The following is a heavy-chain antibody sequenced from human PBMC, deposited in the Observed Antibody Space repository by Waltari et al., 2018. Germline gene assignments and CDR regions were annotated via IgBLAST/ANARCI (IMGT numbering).Heavy chain of an antibody. CDR3: ARHRVAGQSRYFDY. D-gene: IGHD6-19*01. CDR2: IYYSGST. Sequence: QLQLQESGPGLVKPSETLSLTCTVSGGSISSSSYYWGWLRQPPGRGLEWIGSIYYSGSTYYNPSLKSRVTISVDTSKNQFSLKLSSVTAADTAVYYCARHRVAGQSRYFDYWGQGTLVTVSS. J-gene: IGHJ4*02. V-gene: IGHV4-39*01. CDR1: GGSISSSSYY.